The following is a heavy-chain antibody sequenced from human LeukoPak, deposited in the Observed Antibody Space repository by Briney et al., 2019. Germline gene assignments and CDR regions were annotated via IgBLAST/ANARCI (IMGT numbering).Heavy chain of an antibody. CDR2: ISSSSSYI. V-gene: IGHV3-21*04. D-gene: IGHD2-8*01. Sequence: GGSLRLSCAASGFTFSNYAMSWVRQAPGKGLEWVSSISSSSSYIYYADSVKGRFTISRDNAKNSHFLQMNSLRVEDTALYYCARGFRNGPFDCWGQGTLVTVSS. CDR3: ARGFRNGPFDC. J-gene: IGHJ4*02. CDR1: GFTFSNYA.